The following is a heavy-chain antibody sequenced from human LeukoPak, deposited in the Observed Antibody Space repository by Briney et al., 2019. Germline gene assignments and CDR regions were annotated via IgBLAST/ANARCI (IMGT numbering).Heavy chain of an antibody. CDR2: INHSGST. CDR3: ARVPAHSGYDPDYYYYYMDV. V-gene: IGHV4-34*01. Sequence: KPSETLSLTCAVSGGSFSGYYWNWIRQPPGKGLEWIGEINHSGSTNYNPSLKSRVTISVDTSKNQFSLKLSSVTAADTAVYYCARVPAHSGYDPDYYYYYMDVWGKGTTVTVSS. D-gene: IGHD5-12*01. CDR1: GGSFSGYY. J-gene: IGHJ6*03.